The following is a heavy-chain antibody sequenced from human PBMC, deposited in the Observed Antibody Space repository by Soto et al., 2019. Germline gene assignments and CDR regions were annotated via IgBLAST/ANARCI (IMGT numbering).Heavy chain of an antibody. J-gene: IGHJ4*02. CDR2: IKSETDGGTA. V-gene: IGHV3-15*01. CDR3: TTGIYYDLLTGYHDVAY. CDR1: GFNLSHPW. D-gene: IGHD3-9*01. Sequence: EVQLVQSGGGLVKPGGSLRLSCAASGFNLSHPWMTWVRQAAGKGLEWVGRIKSETDGGTADYAAPVKGRITISRVDSKNTVYLQMNSLKTEDTAVYYCTTGIYYDLLTGYHDVAYWGQGTLVTVSS.